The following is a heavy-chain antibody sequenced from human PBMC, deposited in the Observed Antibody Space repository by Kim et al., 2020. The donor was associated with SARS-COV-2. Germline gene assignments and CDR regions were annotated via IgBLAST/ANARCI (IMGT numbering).Heavy chain of an antibody. CDR2: ISYDGSNK. V-gene: IGHV3-30-3*01. CDR3: ARALGGSYYYGMDV. J-gene: IGHJ6*02. CDR1: GFTFRSYA. Sequence: GGSLRLSCAASGFTFRSYAMHWVRQAPGKGLEWVAVISYDGSNKYFADSVKGRFTISRDNSKNTLYLQMNSLRAEDTAVYYCARALGGSYYYGMDVWGQGTTVTVSS. D-gene: IGHD1-26*01.